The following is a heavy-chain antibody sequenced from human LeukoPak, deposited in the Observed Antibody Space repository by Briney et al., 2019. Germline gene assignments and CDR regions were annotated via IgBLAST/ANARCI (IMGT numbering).Heavy chain of an antibody. Sequence: ASVKVSCKASGYTFTSYGISWVRQAPGQGLEWMGWISAYSGNTNYAQKFQGRVTMTTDTSTSTAYMELRNLRSDDTAVYYCARSYRSREFDYWGQGTLVTVSS. CDR1: GYTFTSYG. D-gene: IGHD3-16*02. CDR2: ISAYSGNT. J-gene: IGHJ4*02. CDR3: ARSYRSREFDY. V-gene: IGHV1-18*01.